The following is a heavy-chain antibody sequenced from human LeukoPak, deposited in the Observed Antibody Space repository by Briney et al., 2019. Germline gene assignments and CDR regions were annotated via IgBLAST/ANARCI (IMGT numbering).Heavy chain of an antibody. Sequence: GGSLRHSRTASGFTFSDHFVDWVRPAPGKGQERVGRVRNSDYRYTTEYAASMKGRFIVSRDDSKNSLYLQMNSQETEDTAVYCCARGLRYSTGYNFVDYWGRGTLVTVPS. D-gene: IGHD6-19*01. J-gene: IGHJ4*02. CDR3: ARGLRYSTGYNFVDY. CDR1: GFTFSDHF. CDR2: VRNSDYRYTT. V-gene: IGHV3-72*01.